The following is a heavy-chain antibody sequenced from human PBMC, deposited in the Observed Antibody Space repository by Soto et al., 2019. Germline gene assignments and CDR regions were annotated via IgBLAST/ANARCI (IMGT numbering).Heavy chain of an antibody. V-gene: IGHV4-4*07. CDR1: GDSISGYY. J-gene: IGHJ3*01. CDR2: IYSSGNA. Sequence: QVQLQESGPGLVKPSETVSLICTVSGDSISGYYWSWIRQPAGKGLEWIGRIYSSGNANYNLSLKSRVSMSVDMSKNQFSLKVTSVTAADTAMYYCARGDVFDLWGQGTKVTVSS. CDR3: ARGDVFDL.